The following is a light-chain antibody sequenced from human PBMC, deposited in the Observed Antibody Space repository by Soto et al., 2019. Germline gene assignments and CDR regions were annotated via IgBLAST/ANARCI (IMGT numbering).Light chain of an antibody. CDR1: SNDVGGYKY. CDR3: RSYTSNSTGVL. V-gene: IGLV2-14*01. J-gene: IGLJ3*02. CDR2: DVI. Sequence: QSALTQPASVSGSPGQSITVSCTGTSNDVGGYKYVSWYQQDPGKAPKLIIFDVINRPSGVSNRFSGSKSGNAAFLTISGLQAEDEADYYCRSYTSNSTGVLFGGGTKLTVL.